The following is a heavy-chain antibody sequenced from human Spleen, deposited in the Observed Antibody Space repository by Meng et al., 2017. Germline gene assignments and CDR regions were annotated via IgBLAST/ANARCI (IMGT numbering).Heavy chain of an antibody. Sequence: VQLVGAGGGVVQPGWSLRLVCATSGFNISNFAMHWVRQAPGKGVEWVAIVSYDGSVKYYADYVKGRFTASRDNSKNTLYLQMNNLKTEDTAVYYCARDWAIVGATPFDYWGQGILVTVSS. V-gene: IGHV3-30*01. J-gene: IGHJ4*02. D-gene: IGHD1-26*01. CDR1: GFNISNFA. CDR3: ARDWAIVGATPFDY. CDR2: VSYDGSVK.